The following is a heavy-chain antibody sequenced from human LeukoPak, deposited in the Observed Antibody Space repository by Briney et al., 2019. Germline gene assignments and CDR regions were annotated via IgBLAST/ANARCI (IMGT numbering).Heavy chain of an antibody. CDR1: GFTFSSYG. J-gene: IGHJ6*02. D-gene: IGHD6-19*01. CDR3: AKDPMIAVAGTFGFKNRNYYYYGVDV. Sequence: PGGSLRLSCAASGFTFSSYGMHGVRQAPGKGLEWVAFIRYDGSNKYYADSVKGRFTISRDNSKNTLYLQMNSLRAEDTAVYYCAKDPMIAVAGTFGFKNRNYYYYGVDVWGQGTTVTVSS. CDR2: IRYDGSNK. V-gene: IGHV3-30*02.